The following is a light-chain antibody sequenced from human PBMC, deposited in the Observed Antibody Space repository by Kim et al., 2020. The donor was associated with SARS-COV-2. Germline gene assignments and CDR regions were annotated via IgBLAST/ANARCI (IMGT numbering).Light chain of an antibody. CDR3: QQYNNWPPYI. CDR1: QSVSSN. Sequence: EIVMTQSPATLSVSPGERATLSCRASQSVSSNLAWYQQKPGQAPRLLIYGASNRATGIPARFSGSGSGTEFTLTISSLQSEDFAVYYCQQYNNWPPYIFGQGHNLE. CDR2: GAS. J-gene: IGKJ2*01. V-gene: IGKV3-15*01.